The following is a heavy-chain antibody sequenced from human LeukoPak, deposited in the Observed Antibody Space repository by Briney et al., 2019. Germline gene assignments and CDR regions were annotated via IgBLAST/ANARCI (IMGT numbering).Heavy chain of an antibody. J-gene: IGHJ4*02. V-gene: IGHV5-51*01. CDR3: ARRISVTGREFDS. CDR1: AYTFSNYW. Sequence: GESLKISCEGSAYTFSNYWIAWVRQLPGKGLEWMGILYPANSDTRYSPSFQGQVTISADKSINTAYLQWSSLKASDTAMYYCARRISVTGREFDSWGQGTLVTVSS. D-gene: IGHD2-21*01. CDR2: LYPANSDT.